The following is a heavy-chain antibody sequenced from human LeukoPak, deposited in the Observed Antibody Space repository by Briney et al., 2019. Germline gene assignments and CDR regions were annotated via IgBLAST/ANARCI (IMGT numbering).Heavy chain of an antibody. CDR2: ISYDGSNK. CDR3: AREMTTRSYYYYYGMDV. V-gene: IGHV3-30-3*01. CDR1: GFTFSNAW. J-gene: IGHJ6*02. D-gene: IGHD4-11*01. Sequence: GGSLRLSCTASGFTFSNAWMSWVRQAPGKGLEWVAVISYDGSNKYYADSVKGRFTISRDNSKNTLYLQMNSLRAEDTAVYYCAREMTTRSYYYYYGMDVWGQGTTVTVSS.